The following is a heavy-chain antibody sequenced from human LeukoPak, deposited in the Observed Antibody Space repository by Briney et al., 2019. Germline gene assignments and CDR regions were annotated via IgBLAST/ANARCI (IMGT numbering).Heavy chain of an antibody. V-gene: IGHV1-3*01. CDR2: ISAGNGNT. CDR3: ARDSGSGSNDY. CDR1: GYTFTSYA. Sequence: ASVKVSCKASGYTFTSYAIHWVRQAPGQRLEWMGWISAGNGNTKYSQNFQGRVIFISNTSATTAFMELSSLRSEDAAVYYCARDSGSGSNDYWGQGTLVTVSS. J-gene: IGHJ4*02. D-gene: IGHD1-26*01.